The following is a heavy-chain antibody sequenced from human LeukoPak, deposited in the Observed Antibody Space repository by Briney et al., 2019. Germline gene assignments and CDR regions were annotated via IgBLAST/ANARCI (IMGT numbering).Heavy chain of an antibody. Sequence: GGSLRLSCAASGFTFSSYAMSWVRQAPGKGLEWVSAISGSGGSTYYADSVKGRFTISRDNSKNTLYLQMNSLRAEDTAVYYCAKDPTMIVVVIPDYWGQGTLVTASS. CDR1: GFTFSSYA. J-gene: IGHJ4*02. V-gene: IGHV3-23*01. D-gene: IGHD3-22*01. CDR2: ISGSGGST. CDR3: AKDPTMIVVVIPDY.